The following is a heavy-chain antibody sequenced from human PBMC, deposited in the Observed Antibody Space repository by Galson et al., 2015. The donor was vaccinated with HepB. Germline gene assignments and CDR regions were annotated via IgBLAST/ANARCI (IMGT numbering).Heavy chain of an antibody. CDR2: ISDSGATT. CDR3: ATHYGGELLFVIDY. D-gene: IGHD3-16*02. J-gene: IGHJ4*02. CDR1: GFTFSTYA. Sequence: SLRLSCAASGFTFSTYAMFWVRQAPGKGLEWVSVISDSGATTYYADAVQGRFIISRDNSKNTLYLQMNSLRAEDTALYYCATHYGGELLFVIDYWGQGTLVTVSS. V-gene: IGHV3-23*01.